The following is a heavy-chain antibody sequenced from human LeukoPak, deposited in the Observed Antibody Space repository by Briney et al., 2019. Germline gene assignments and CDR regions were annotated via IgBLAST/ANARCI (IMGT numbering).Heavy chain of an antibody. CDR2: GSDVGGT. CDR3: AREIITMVRGVIIGWFDP. D-gene: IGHD3-10*01. V-gene: IGHV4-34*01. CDR1: GASLNGHY. J-gene: IGHJ5*02. Sequence: SETLSLTCAVYGASLNGHYWSWIRQPPGKGLEWIGEGSDVGGTKYNPSLKSRVTISADTSKNQFSLKLSSVTAADTAVYYCAREIITMVRGVIIGWFDPWGQGTLVTVSS.